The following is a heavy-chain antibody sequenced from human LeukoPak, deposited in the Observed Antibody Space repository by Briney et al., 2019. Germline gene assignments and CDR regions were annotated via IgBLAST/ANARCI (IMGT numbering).Heavy chain of an antibody. CDR2: INHSGST. CDR1: GGSFSGYY. J-gene: IGHJ2*01. V-gene: IGHV4-34*01. D-gene: IGHD2-15*01. Sequence: KPSETLSLTCAVYGGSFSGYYWSWIRQPPGKGPEWIGEINHSGSTNYNPSLKSRVTISVDTSKNQFSLKLSSVTAADTAVYYCARGSGGIVVVVAATSWYFDLWGRGTLVTVSS. CDR3: ARGSGGIVVVVAATSWYFDL.